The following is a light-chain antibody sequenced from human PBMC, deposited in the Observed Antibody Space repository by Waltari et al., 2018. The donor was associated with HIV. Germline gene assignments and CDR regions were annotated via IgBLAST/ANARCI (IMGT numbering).Light chain of an antibody. J-gene: IGLJ2*01. CDR2: EDD. Sequence: NFVLTQPHSVSASPGQTVTISCTRSSGNIGSYFAQWLQQRPDSAPTTVIYEDDKRPSGVPDRFSGSIDSSSNSASLTISGLQTEDEADYYCQSYYLTNVVFGGGTKLTVL. CDR1: SGNIGSYF. CDR3: QSYYLTNVV. V-gene: IGLV6-57*04.